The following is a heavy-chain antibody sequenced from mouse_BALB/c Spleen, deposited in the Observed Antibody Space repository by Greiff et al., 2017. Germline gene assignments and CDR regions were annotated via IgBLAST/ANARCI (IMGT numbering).Heavy chain of an antibody. V-gene: IGHV1-54*03. J-gene: IGHJ3*01. CDR1: GYAFTNYL. D-gene: IGHD1-1*02. CDR3: ARYGPPFAY. Sequence: QVQLQQSGAELVRPGTSVKVSCKASGYAFTNYLIEWVKQRPGQGLEWIGVINPGSGGTNYNEKFKGKATLTADKSSSTAYMQLSSLTSDDSAVYFCARYGPPFAYWGQGTLVTVSA. CDR2: INPGSGGT.